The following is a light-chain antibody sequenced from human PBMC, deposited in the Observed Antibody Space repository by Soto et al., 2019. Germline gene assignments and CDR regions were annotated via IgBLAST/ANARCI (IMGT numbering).Light chain of an antibody. V-gene: IGKV3-11*01. CDR2: DTS. CDR3: QQRSNWPLLS. J-gene: IGKJ4*01. CDR1: QSVSTS. Sequence: ALTRSPATLSLSPGERATLSCRASQSVSTSLACYQQTPRQAPRLLIYDTSKRATPISARLSRSGSGTDCTLTISSLEPEDFAVYYCQQRSNWPLLSFGGGTKVDIK.